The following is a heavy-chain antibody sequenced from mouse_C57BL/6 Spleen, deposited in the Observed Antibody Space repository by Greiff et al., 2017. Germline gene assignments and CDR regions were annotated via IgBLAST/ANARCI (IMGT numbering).Heavy chain of an antibody. D-gene: IGHD4-1*01. V-gene: IGHV1-61*01. CDR2: IYPSDSET. CDR1: GYTFTSYW. CDR3: ARKVTGTDWYFDV. Sequence: QVQLQQPGAELVRPGSSVKLSCKASGYTFTSYWMDWVKQRPGQGLEWIGNIYPSDSETHYNQKFKDKATLTADKSSSTAYMQLSSLTSEDSAVYDCARKVTGTDWYFDVWGTGTTVTVAT. J-gene: IGHJ1*03.